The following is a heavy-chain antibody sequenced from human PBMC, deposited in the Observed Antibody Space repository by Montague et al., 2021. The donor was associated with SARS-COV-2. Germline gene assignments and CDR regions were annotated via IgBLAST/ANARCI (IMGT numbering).Heavy chain of an antibody. CDR3: ARHHISTMYGYSWFDP. J-gene: IGHJ5*02. CDR1: GVSVKNYY. V-gene: IGHV4-59*02. Sequence: SETLSFTCTVSGVSVKNYYWSWIRRPPGKGLEWIGYVHYSGKTKSNPSLQNPISISLDASKNQFYLSLTSVTSADAAVYYCARHHISTMYGYSWFDPWGRGTLVTVS. D-gene: IGHD1-14*01. CDR2: VHYSGKT.